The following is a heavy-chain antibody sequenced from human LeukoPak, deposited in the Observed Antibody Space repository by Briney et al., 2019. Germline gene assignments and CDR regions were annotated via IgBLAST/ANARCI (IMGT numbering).Heavy chain of an antibody. V-gene: IGHV4-39*01. CDR1: GGSISSSSYY. CDR2: IYYSGST. J-gene: IGHJ4*02. Sequence: SETLSLTCTVSGGSISSSSYYWGWIRQPPGKGLEWIGSIYYSGSTYYNPSLKSRVTISVDTSKNQFSLKLSSVTAADTAVYYCASCVEKATIIHDYWGQGTLVTVSS. CDR3: ASCVEKATIIHDY. D-gene: IGHD5-24*01.